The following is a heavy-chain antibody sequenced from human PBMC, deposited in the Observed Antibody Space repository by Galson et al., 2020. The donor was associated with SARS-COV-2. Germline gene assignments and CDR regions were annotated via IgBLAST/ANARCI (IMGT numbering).Heavy chain of an antibody. CDR2: INHSGST. J-gene: IGHJ5*02. Sequence: SQASETLSLTCAVYGGSFSGYYWSWIRQPPGKGLEWIGEINHSGSTNYNPSLKSRVTISVDTSKNQFSLKLSSVTAADTAVYYCARSIPPRSAQSYIVGAPNNWFDPWGQGTLVTVSS. CDR1: GGSFSGYY. D-gene: IGHD1-26*01. CDR3: ARSIPPRSAQSYIVGAPNNWFDP. V-gene: IGHV4-34*01.